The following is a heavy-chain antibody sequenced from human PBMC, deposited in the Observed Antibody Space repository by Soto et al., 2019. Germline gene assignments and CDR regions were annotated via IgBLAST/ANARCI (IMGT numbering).Heavy chain of an antibody. Sequence: ASETLSLTCTVSGGSISSYYWSWIRQPPGKGLEWIGYIYYSGSTNYNPSLKSRVTISVDTSKNQFSLKLSSVTAADTAVYYCARVRAAAGNYYGMDVWGQGTTVTVSS. CDR1: GGSISSYY. J-gene: IGHJ6*02. V-gene: IGHV4-59*01. D-gene: IGHD6-13*01. CDR2: IYYSGST. CDR3: ARVRAAAGNYYGMDV.